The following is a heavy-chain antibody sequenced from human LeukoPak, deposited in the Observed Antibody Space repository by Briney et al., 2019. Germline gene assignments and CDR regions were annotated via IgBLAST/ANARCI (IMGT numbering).Heavy chain of an antibody. D-gene: IGHD2-15*01. CDR3: ASSINPYSQKDY. J-gene: IGHJ4*02. CDR2: MNPNSGNT. Sequence: ASVKVSCKASGYTFTSNDINWVRQATGQGLEWMGWMNPNSGNTGYAQRFQGRVTMTRNTSISTAYMELSSLRSEDTAVYYCASSINPYSQKDYWGQGTLVTVSS. CDR1: GYTFTSND. V-gene: IGHV1-8*01.